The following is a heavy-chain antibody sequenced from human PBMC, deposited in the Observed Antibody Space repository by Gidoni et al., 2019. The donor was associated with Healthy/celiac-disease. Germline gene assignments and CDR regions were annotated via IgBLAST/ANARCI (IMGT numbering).Heavy chain of an antibody. CDR3: ARDGAGRSGYSFSDY. V-gene: IGHV1-69*01. CDR1: GGTLSSYA. D-gene: IGHD3-3*01. Sequence: QVQLVQSGAEVKNPGSSVKVSCKASGGTLSSYAISWVRQAPGQGLEWMGGIIPIFGTANYAQKFQGRVTITADESTSTAYMELSSLRSEDTAVYYCARDGAGRSGYSFSDYWGQGTLVTVSS. CDR2: IIPIFGTA. J-gene: IGHJ4*02.